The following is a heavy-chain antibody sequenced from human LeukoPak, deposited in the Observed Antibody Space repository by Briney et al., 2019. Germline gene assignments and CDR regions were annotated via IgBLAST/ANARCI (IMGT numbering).Heavy chain of an antibody. CDR2: INHSGST. CDR1: GGSFSGYY. CDR3: ASLWRSRSGSPFDY. J-gene: IGHJ4*02. V-gene: IGHV4-34*01. D-gene: IGHD6-6*01. Sequence: SETLSLTCAVYGGSFSGYYWSWIRQPPGKGLEWIGEINHSGSTNYNPSLKSRVTISVDTSKNQFSLKLSSVTAADTAVYYCASLWRSRSGSPFDYWGQGILVTVSS.